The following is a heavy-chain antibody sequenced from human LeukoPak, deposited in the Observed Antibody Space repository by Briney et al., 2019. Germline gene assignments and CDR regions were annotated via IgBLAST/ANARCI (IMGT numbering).Heavy chain of an antibody. J-gene: IGHJ4*02. D-gene: IGHD5-12*01. V-gene: IGHV1-18*01. Sequence: GASVKVSCKASGYTFTSYGISWVRQAPGQGLEWMGWISAYNGNTKYAQTLQGRVTMTTDTSTSTAYMELRSLRSDDTAVYYRTCTGYSGHDPLHYWGRGTLVTVSS. CDR2: ISAYNGNT. CDR3: TCTGYSGHDPLHY. CDR1: GYTFTSYG.